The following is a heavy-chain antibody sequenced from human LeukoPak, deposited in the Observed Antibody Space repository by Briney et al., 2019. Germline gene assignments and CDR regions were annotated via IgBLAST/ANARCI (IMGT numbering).Heavy chain of an antibody. CDR2: IGGSSNDK. J-gene: IGHJ1*01. V-gene: IGHV3-21*01. CDR3: VRAEGSSGSSEYFQH. CDR1: GFTFSRYS. Sequence: PGGSLRLSCLASGFTFSRYSMKWVRQAPGKGLEWVSSIGGSSNDKHYIDSVKGRFTISRDNAKNSLFLQMNSLRAEDTAVYYCVRAEGSSGSSEYFQHWGQGTLVTVSS. D-gene: IGHD5-12*01.